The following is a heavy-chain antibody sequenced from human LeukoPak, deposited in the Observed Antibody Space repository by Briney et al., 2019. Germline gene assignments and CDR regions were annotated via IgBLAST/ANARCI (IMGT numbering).Heavy chain of an antibody. Sequence: SEILSLTYAVYGGSFSGYYWSWIRQPPGKGLEWIGEINHSGSTNYNPSLKSRVTISVDTSKNQFSLKLSSVTAADTAVYYCACRGSYLGPQWFDPWGQGTLVTVSS. CDR2: INHSGST. D-gene: IGHD3-16*02. J-gene: IGHJ5*02. CDR1: GGSFSGYY. V-gene: IGHV4-34*01. CDR3: ACRGSYLGPQWFDP.